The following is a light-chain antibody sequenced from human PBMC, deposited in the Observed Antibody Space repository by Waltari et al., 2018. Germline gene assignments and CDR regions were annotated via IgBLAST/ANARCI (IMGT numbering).Light chain of an antibody. Sequence: SVLTQSPASLSLSPGERATLSCRASQSVGRDLAWYHQKPGQSPRLFIYDASSRVTGIPARCSGSGSGTDCTLIISSLEPEEFAVYFCQHRNIWPRGLTFGQGTRLEIK. CDR2: DAS. CDR1: QSVGRD. V-gene: IGKV3-11*01. CDR3: QHRNIWPRGLT. J-gene: IGKJ5*01.